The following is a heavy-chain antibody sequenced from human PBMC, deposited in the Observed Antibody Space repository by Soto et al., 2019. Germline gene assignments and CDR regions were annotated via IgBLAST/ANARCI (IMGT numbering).Heavy chain of an antibody. CDR3: ARRNPRAFDT. CDR2: IYYRGNT. CDR1: GGSISGSTSY. Sequence: QLQLQESGPGLVKPSETLSLTCSVSGGSISGSTSYWAWIRQPPGKGLEWIGTIYYRGNTNDNPSLKSRVSISVDTSKNQFSLNLNSVTAADTAVYYCARRNPRAFDTWGQGALVTVS. V-gene: IGHV4-39*01. J-gene: IGHJ4*02.